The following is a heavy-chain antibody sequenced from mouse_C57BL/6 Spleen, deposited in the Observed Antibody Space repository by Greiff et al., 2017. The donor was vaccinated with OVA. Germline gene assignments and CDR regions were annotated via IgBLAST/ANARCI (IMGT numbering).Heavy chain of an antibody. CDR3: ARPGDEGFAY. Sequence: VQLVESGAELVKPGASVKISCKASGYAFSSYWMNWVKQRPGKGLEWIGQIYPGDGDTNYNGKFKGKATLTADKSSSTAYMQLSSLTSEDSAVYFCARPGDEGFAYWGQGTLVTVSA. CDR2: IYPGDGDT. CDR1: GYAFSSYW. D-gene: IGHD4-1*01. V-gene: IGHV1-80*01. J-gene: IGHJ3*01.